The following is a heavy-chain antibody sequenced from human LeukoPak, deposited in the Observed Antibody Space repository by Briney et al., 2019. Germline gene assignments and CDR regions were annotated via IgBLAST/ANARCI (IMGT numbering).Heavy chain of an antibody. CDR3: ARQRMFDL. V-gene: IGHV4-34*01. J-gene: IGHJ2*01. CDR1: GGSFSGYY. CDR2: INHSGST. Sequence: SETLSLTCAVYGGSFSGYYWSWIRQPPGKGLEWIGEINHSGSTNYNPSLKSRVTISVDTSKNQFSLKLSSVTAADTAVYYCARQRMFDLWGRGTLVTVSS. D-gene: IGHD2-15*01.